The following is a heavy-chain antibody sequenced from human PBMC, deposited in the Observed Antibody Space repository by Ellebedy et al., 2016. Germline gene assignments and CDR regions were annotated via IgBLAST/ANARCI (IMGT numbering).Heavy chain of an antibody. CDR3: ATLPRYYPGDY. V-gene: IGHV5-51*01. J-gene: IGHJ4*02. CDR2: IYPGDSDT. CDR1: GYSFTSYC. Sequence: GGSLRLSCKGSGYSFTSYCIGWVRQMPGKGLEWMGIIYPGDSDTRYSPSFQGQVTISADKSISTAYLQWSSLKASDTAMYYCATLPRYYPGDYWGQGTLVTVSS. D-gene: IGHD3-10*01.